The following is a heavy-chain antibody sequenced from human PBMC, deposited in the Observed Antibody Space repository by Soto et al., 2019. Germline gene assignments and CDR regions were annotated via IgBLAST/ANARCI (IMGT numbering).Heavy chain of an antibody. Sequence: PRGFLELSCASSVCTFSIYAMSRVRQAPGRGLEWVSYISGSGGSTNYADSVKGRFTISRDNSKNTLYLQMKSLRAADTAVYYCAKDLEGSGGLSYGMDVWGHGTPVTGSS. CDR1: VCTFSIYA. CDR3: AKDLEGSGGLSYGMDV. D-gene: IGHD3-16*02. J-gene: IGHJ6*02. CDR2: ISGSGGST. V-gene: IGHV3-23*01.